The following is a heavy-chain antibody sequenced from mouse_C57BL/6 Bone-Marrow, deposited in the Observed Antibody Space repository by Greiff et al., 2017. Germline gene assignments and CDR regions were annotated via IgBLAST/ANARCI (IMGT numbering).Heavy chain of an antibody. J-gene: IGHJ3*01. Sequence: EVKLMESGGGLVKPGGSLKLSCAASGFTFSSYAMSWVRQTPEKRLEWVATISDGGSYTYYPDNVKGRFTISRDNAKHHLYLQMSHLKSEDTAMYYCARTNWDGIAYWGQGTLVTVSA. CDR1: GFTFSSYA. D-gene: IGHD4-1*01. CDR2: ISDGGSYT. CDR3: ARTNWDGIAY. V-gene: IGHV5-4*03.